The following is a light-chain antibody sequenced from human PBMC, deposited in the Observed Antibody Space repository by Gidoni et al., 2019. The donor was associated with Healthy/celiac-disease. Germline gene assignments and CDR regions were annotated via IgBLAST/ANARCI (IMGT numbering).Light chain of an antibody. CDR1: SSDVGGYNY. Sequence: QSALTQPASVSGSPGQSLTISCPGTSSDVGGYNYVSWYQQHPGKAPKLMIYEVSNRPSGVSNRFSGSKSGNTASLTISGLQAEDEADYYCSSYTSSSTVVFGGGTKLTVL. J-gene: IGLJ2*01. V-gene: IGLV2-14*01. CDR2: EVS. CDR3: SSYTSSSTVV.